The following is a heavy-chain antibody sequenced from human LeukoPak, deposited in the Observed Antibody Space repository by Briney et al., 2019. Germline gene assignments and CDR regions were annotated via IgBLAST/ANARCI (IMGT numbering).Heavy chain of an antibody. CDR2: ISGSGGNT. V-gene: IGHV3-23*01. CDR3: AKGPLIEVAGTTWDY. Sequence: GGSLRLSCEASGFIFSSYVMGWVRQAPGKGLEWVSAISGSGGNTYYADSVKGRFTISRDNSRNTLYLQMNSLRADDTAVYYCAKGPLIEVAGTTWDYWGQGTLVTVSS. CDR1: GFIFSSYV. J-gene: IGHJ4*02. D-gene: IGHD6-19*01.